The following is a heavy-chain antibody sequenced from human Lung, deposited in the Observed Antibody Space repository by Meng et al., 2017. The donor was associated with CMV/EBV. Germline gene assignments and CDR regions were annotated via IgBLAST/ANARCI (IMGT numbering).Heavy chain of an antibody. D-gene: IGHD4-23*01. CDR1: GASISRGSW. Sequence: LTCAVSGASISRGSWWCWVRQSPGKGLEWIGEIYRSGSANYNPSLESRLTISVDTSNNQFSLRLTSVTVADTAVYYCARMAGGGDFDYWGQGTLVTVSS. J-gene: IGHJ4*02. V-gene: IGHV4-4*02. CDR2: IYRSGSA. CDR3: ARMAGGGDFDY.